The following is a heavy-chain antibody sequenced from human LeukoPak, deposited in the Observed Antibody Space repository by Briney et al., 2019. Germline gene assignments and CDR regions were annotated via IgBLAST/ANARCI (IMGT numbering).Heavy chain of an antibody. J-gene: IGHJ5*02. Sequence: SETLSLTCTVSGYSISSGYYWGWIRQPAGKGLEWIRRIYTSGSTNYNPSLKSRVTMSVDTSKNQFSLKLSSVTAADTAVYYCARDQDHSSISYWFDPWGQGTLVTVSS. D-gene: IGHD6-13*01. CDR1: GYSISSGYY. V-gene: IGHV4-4*07. CDR3: ARDQDHSSISYWFDP. CDR2: IYTSGST.